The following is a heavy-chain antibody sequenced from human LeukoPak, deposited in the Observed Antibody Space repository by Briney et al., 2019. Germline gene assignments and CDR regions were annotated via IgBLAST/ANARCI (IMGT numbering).Heavy chain of an antibody. CDR2: ISYDGSNK. D-gene: IGHD6-13*01. CDR1: GFTFNSYA. Sequence: GGSLRLSCAASGFTFNSYAMHWVRQAPGKGLEWVAVISYDGSNKYYADSVKGRFTISRDNSKNTLYLQMNSLRAEDTAVYHCARAEGSIAAAGTVFDYWGQGTLVTVSS. J-gene: IGHJ4*02. V-gene: IGHV3-30*04. CDR3: ARAEGSIAAAGTVFDY.